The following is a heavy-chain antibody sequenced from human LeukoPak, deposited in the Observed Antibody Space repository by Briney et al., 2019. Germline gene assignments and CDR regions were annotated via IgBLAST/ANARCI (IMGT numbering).Heavy chain of an antibody. V-gene: IGHV3-30*18. D-gene: IGHD6-19*01. J-gene: IGHJ4*02. CDR3: AKDSKGYSSGWDLDY. CDR1: GFTFSSYG. CDR2: ISYDGSNK. Sequence: GRSLRLSCAASGFTFSSYGMHWVRQAPGKGLEWVAVISYDGSNKYYADSVKGRFTISRDNSKNTLYLQMNSLRAEDTALYYCAKDSKGYSSGWDLDYWGQGTLVTVSS.